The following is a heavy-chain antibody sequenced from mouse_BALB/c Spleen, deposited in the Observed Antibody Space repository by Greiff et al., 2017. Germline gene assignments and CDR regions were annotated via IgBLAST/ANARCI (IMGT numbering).Heavy chain of an antibody. Sequence: QVQLKQSGAELVRPGSSVKISCKASGYAFSSYWMNWVQQRPGEGLEWIGQIYPGDGDTNYNGKFKGKATLTADKSSSTAYMQLSSLTSEDSAVYFCSSLITTADYYAMDYWGQGTSVTVSS. CDR3: SSLITTADYYAMDY. D-gene: IGHD1-2*01. V-gene: IGHV1-80*01. CDR1: GYAFSSYW. CDR2: IYPGDGDT. J-gene: IGHJ4*01.